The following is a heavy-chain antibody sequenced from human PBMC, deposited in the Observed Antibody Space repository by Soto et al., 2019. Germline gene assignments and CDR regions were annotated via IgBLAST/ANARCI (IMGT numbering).Heavy chain of an antibody. CDR2: ISSSSSYI. CDR3: ARDSGRLRYFDWLMTGEFDY. V-gene: IGHV3-21*01. CDR1: GFTFSSYS. D-gene: IGHD3-9*01. Sequence: GGSLRLSCAASGFTFSSYSMNWVRQAPGKGLEWVSSISSSSSYIYYADSVKGRFTISRDNAKNSLYLQMNSLRAEDTAVYYCARDSGRLRYFDWLMTGEFDYWGQGTLVTVSS. J-gene: IGHJ4*02.